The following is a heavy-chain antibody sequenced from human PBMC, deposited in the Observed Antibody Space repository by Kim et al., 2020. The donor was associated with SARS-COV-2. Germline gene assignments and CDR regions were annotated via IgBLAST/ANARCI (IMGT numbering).Heavy chain of an antibody. CDR3: AIDAFSRGDS. J-gene: IGHJ4*02. Sequence: QNNYVGSGKGRFTISRDNAKNPLYLQMNSLRFEDTALYYCAIDAFSRGDSWGQGALVTVSS. V-gene: IGHV3-7*01. D-gene: IGHD3-3*02. CDR2: QN.